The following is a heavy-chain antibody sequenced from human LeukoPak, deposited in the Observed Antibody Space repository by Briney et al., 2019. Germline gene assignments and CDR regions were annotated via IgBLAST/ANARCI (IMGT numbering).Heavy chain of an antibody. CDR2: IYNSGST. V-gene: IGHV3-53*01. D-gene: IGHD1-26*01. CDR1: GFTVSSNY. Sequence: PGGSLRLSCAVSGFTVSSNYMSWVRQAPGKGLEWVSVIYNSGSTFYADSVKGRFTISRDNSENTLYLQMNSLRAEDTAVYYCARSLRVGVTAGGYWGQGTLVTASS. CDR3: ARSLRVGVTAGGY. J-gene: IGHJ4*02.